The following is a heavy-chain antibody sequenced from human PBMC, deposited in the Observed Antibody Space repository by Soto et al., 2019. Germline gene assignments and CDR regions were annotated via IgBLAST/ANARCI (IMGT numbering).Heavy chain of an antibody. V-gene: IGHV4-4*02. CDR2: IHHREST. CDR1: GGSVRSNNW. Sequence: KPSETLSLTCAVSGGSVRSNNWWFWVRQPPGKGLEWIGEIHHRESTNLNPSLKSRVTISVDRSKNEFSLKVKSVTAADTAVYYCGCRVEDISYDYYGMDVWGQGTTVTVSS. CDR3: GCRVEDISYDYYGMDV. D-gene: IGHD2-15*01. J-gene: IGHJ6*02.